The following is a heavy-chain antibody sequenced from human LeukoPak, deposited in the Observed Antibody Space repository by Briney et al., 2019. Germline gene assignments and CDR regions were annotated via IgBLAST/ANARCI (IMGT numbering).Heavy chain of an antibody. J-gene: IGHJ5*02. CDR3: ARDRGGGNLNWFDP. D-gene: IGHD4-23*01. Sequence: GGSLRLSCAASGFTFSSYWMSWVRQAPGKGLEWVTNIKQDGSEKYYVDSVKGRFTISRDNAKNSLYLHMNSLRAEDTAVYYCARDRGGGNLNWFDPWGQGTLVTVSS. CDR2: IKQDGSEK. V-gene: IGHV3-7*05. CDR1: GFTFSSYW.